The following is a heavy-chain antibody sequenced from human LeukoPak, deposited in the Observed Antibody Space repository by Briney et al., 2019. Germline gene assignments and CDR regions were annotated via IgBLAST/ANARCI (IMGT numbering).Heavy chain of an antibody. J-gene: IGHJ4*02. CDR3: AKGVSVAVAGYVDS. CDR2: ITWNSGSI. CDR1: GFTFDDYA. D-gene: IGHD6-19*01. V-gene: IGHV3-9*01. Sequence: GGSLRLSCAASGFTFDDYAMHWVRQAPGKGLEWVSGITWNSGSIGYADSVKGRFTISRDNAKNSLYLQMNSLRAEDTALYYCAKGVSVAVAGYVDSWGQGTLVTVSS.